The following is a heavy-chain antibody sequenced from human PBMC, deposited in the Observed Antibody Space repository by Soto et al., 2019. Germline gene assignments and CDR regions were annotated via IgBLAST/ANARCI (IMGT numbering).Heavy chain of an antibody. CDR3: ARVRRYYGSGSSSY. J-gene: IGHJ4*02. Sequence: ASVKVSCKASGGTFSSYTISWVRQAPGQGLEWMGRIIPILGIANYAQKFQGRVTMTANNSISTAYMELSSLRSEDTAVYYCARVRRYYGSGSSSYWGQGTLVTVPQ. CDR1: GGTFSSYT. V-gene: IGHV1-69*02. D-gene: IGHD3-10*01. CDR2: IIPILGIA.